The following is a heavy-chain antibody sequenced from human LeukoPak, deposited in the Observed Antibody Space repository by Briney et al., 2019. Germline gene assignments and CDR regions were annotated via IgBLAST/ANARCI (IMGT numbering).Heavy chain of an antibody. Sequence: GGSLRLSCAASGFTSSSYIMSWVRQAPGKGLEWVSVIYTSGTTYYSDSVKGRFTISRDNSKNTLYLQMNSLRAEDTAVYYCARVTGDYDFWSGLYFDYWGQGALLTVSS. V-gene: IGHV3-66*01. CDR1: GFTSSSYI. CDR3: ARVTGDYDFWSGLYFDY. CDR2: IYTSGTT. D-gene: IGHD3-3*01. J-gene: IGHJ4*02.